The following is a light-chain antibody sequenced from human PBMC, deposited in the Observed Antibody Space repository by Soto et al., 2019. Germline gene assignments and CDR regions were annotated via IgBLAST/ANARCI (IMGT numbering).Light chain of an antibody. V-gene: IGKV3-15*01. CDR2: GAS. Sequence: EIVMTQSPATLSVSPGERATLSCRASQSVSSNLAWYQQKPGQAPRLLIYGASTRATGIPARFSGSGSGTEFTLTISSLQSEDVAVYYCQQYNNWPSWTFCQGTKVEIK. J-gene: IGKJ1*01. CDR3: QQYNNWPSWT. CDR1: QSVSSN.